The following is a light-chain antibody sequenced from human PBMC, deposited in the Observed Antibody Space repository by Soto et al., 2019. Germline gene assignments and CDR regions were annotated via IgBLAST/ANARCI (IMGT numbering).Light chain of an antibody. CDR3: HQYDSSPLT. Sequence: EIVLTQSPGTLSLSPGERATLSCRASQSVSSSYLAWYQQKPGQAPRRLIYGASSRATGIPDRFSGSGSGTDFPLTISRLEPEDFAVYYCHQYDSSPLTFGVGTKVEIK. CDR1: QSVSSSY. J-gene: IGKJ4*01. CDR2: GAS. V-gene: IGKV3-20*01.